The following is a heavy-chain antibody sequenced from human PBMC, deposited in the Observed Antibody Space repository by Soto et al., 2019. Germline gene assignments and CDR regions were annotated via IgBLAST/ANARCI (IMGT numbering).Heavy chain of an antibody. J-gene: IGHJ3*02. V-gene: IGHV1-2*02. D-gene: IGHD5-18*01. Sequence: ASVKVSCKASGYTFTGWNMHWVRQAPGQGLEWMGWINPNSGGTNYAQKFQGRVTMTRDTSIRTAYMELSRLRSDDTALYYCARGLLSPGGGFEIWGQGTMVTVSS. CDR2: INPNSGGT. CDR3: ARGLLSPGGGFEI. CDR1: GYTFTGWN.